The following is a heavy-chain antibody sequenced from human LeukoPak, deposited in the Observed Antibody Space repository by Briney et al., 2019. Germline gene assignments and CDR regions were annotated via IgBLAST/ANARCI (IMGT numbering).Heavy chain of an antibody. J-gene: IGHJ4*02. CDR1: GGSISSYYW. V-gene: IGHV2-5*08. D-gene: IGHD2-21*01. CDR3: VHRPGRGIPAAH. CDR2: IYWDGGK. Sequence: TLSLTCTVSGGSISSYYWSWIRQPPGKALEWLALIYWDGGKRYSPSLKSRLTITKDTSKNQVVLTMTNMDPVDTATYYCVHRPGRGIPAAHWGQGTLVTVSS.